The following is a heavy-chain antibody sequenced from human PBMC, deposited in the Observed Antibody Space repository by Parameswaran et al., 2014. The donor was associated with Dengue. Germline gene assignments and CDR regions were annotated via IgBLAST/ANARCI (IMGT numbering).Heavy chain of an antibody. V-gene: IGHV3-15*01. CDR2: IKSKTDGGTT. CDR3: TSIAVAGHYYYMDV. J-gene: IGHJ6*03. D-gene: IGHD6-19*01. Sequence: WIRQPPGKGLEWVGRIKSKTDGGTTDYAAPVKGRFTISRDDSKNTLYLQMNSLKTEDTAVYYCTSIAVAGHYYYMDVWGKGTTVTVSS.